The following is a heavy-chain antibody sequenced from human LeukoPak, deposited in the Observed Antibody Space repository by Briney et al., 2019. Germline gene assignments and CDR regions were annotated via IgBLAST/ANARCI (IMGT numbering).Heavy chain of an antibody. CDR1: GGTFSSYA. J-gene: IGHJ4*02. D-gene: IGHD3-22*01. CDR2: IIPIFGTA. Sequence: ASVKVSCKASGGTFSSYAISWVRQAPGQGLEWMGGIIPIFGTANYAQKFQGRVTITADESTSTAYMELSSLRSEDTAVYYCARFSGENYYDSSGYYNYWGQGTLVTVSS. CDR3: ARFSGENYYDSSGYYNY. V-gene: IGHV1-69*13.